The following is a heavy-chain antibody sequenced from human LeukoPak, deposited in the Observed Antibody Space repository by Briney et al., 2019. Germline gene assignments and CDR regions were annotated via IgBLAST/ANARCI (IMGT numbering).Heavy chain of an antibody. J-gene: IGHJ3*02. CDR1: GGSISSYY. CDR2: IYYSGTT. V-gene: IGHV4-59*08. Sequence: SETLSLTCTVPGGSISSYYWSWIRQPPGKGLEWIGYIYYSGTTNYNPSLKSRVTMSVDTSKNQFSLKLSSVTAADTAVYFCARRGVRAFDIWGPGTMVTVSS. CDR3: ARRGVRAFDI.